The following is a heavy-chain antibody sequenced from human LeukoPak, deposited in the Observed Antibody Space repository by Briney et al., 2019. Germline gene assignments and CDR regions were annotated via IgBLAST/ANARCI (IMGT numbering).Heavy chain of an antibody. CDR2: TSAYNGNT. CDR3: ARDAMSSSSWGVGDV. D-gene: IGHD6-13*01. CDR1: GYTFTSYG. V-gene: IGHV1-18*01. Sequence: ASVKVSCKASGYTFTSYGISWVRQAPGQGLEWMGWTSAYNGNTNYAQKLQGRVTMTTDTSTSTAYMELRSLRSDDTAVYYCARDAMSSSSWGVGDVWGQGTTVTVSS. J-gene: IGHJ6*02.